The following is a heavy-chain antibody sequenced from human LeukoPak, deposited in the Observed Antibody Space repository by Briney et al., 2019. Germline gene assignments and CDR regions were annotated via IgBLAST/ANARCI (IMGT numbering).Heavy chain of an antibody. D-gene: IGHD3-22*01. CDR2: INHSGST. CDR3: ARFTTAYYFDY. CDR1: GGSISSGGYS. J-gene: IGHJ4*02. V-gene: IGHV4-34*01. Sequence: PSETLSLTCAVSGGSISSGGYSWSWIRQPPGKGLEWIGEINHSGSTNYNPSLKSRVTISVDTSKNQFSLKLSSVTAADTAVYYCARFTTAYYFDYWGQGTLVTVSS.